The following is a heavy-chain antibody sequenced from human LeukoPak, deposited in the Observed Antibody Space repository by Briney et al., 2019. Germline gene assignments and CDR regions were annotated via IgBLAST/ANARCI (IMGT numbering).Heavy chain of an antibody. D-gene: IGHD3-10*01. CDR2: ITSSSSYI. V-gene: IGHV3-21*01. Sequence: PGGSLRLSCAACGFPSTRYSLSWVRHAPGKGLEGVSSITSSSSYIYYADSVKGRFTISRDNAKNSLYLQMHSLRAEDTAVYHCARVSYYGSGSYIVMDVWGQGTTVTVSS. CDR3: ARVSYYGSGSYIVMDV. CDR1: GFPSTRYS. J-gene: IGHJ6*02.